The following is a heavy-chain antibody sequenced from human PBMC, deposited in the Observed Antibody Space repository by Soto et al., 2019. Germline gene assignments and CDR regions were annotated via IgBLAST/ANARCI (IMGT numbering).Heavy chain of an antibody. V-gene: IGHV3-23*01. CDR3: ATVPPYYYGSGKVF. Sequence: GGSLRLSCAASGFTFSSYAMSWVRQAPGKGLEWVSAISGSGGSTYYADSVKGRFTISRDNSKNTLYLQMNSLRAEDTAVYYCATVPPYYYGSGKVFWGQGTLVTVSS. CDR1: GFTFSSYA. CDR2: ISGSGGST. J-gene: IGHJ4*02. D-gene: IGHD3-10*01.